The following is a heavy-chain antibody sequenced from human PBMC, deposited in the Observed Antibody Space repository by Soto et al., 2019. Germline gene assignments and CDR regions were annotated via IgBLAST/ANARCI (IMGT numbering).Heavy chain of an antibody. D-gene: IGHD2-21*02. J-gene: IGHJ6*02. V-gene: IGHV1-69*06. CDR1: GGTFRSYA. Sequence: QVQLVQSGAEVKKPGSSVKVSCKASGGTFRSYAISWVRQAPGQGLEWMGGIIPIFGTANYAQKFQGRVTITADKSTSTAYMELSSLRSEDTAVYYCARKAYCGGDCYSFYGMDVWGQGTTVTVSS. CDR3: ARKAYCGGDCYSFYGMDV. CDR2: IIPIFGTA.